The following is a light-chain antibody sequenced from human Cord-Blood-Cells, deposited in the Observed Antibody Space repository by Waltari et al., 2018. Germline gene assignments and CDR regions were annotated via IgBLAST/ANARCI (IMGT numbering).Light chain of an antibody. Sequence: EIVLTQSPGTLSLSPGERATLSCRASQSVSSSYLAWYQQKPGQAPRLLIYGASNRATGIPDRVSGSGSGTEFTLTISRLEPEDFAVYYCQQYGSSPQGTFGGGTKVEIK. V-gene: IGKV3-20*01. CDR3: QQYGSSPQGT. CDR1: QSVSSSY. J-gene: IGKJ4*01. CDR2: GAS.